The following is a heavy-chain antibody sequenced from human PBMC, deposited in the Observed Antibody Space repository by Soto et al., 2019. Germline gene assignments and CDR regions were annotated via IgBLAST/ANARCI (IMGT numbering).Heavy chain of an antibody. CDR2: IYYTGST. J-gene: IGHJ6*02. V-gene: IGHV4-61*01. CDR3: ARDHYDFRSGSYDYAMEV. CDR1: GGSVSSESHY. D-gene: IGHD3-3*01. Sequence: QVQLQESGPGLVKPSETLSLTCTVSGGSVSSESHYWSWIRQAPGKGLEWIGYIYYTGSTNYNPSRKGRLTMSVDTSRDQVSLRLVSVTRADTAVYYSARDHYDFRSGSYDYAMEVWGHGTKVTVSS.